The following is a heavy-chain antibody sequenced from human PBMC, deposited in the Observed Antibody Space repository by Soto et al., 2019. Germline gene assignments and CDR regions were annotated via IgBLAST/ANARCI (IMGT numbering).Heavy chain of an antibody. D-gene: IGHD3-16*01. Sequence: QVQLVQSGAEVKKPGASVKVSCKASGYTFTSYGISWVRQAPGPGLEWMGWINGYNGNTNHAQKLQGRVTMSTDTSTSTAYIELRSLRSDDSAVYYCARMGDVPYYYYGMDVWGQGTTVTVSS. V-gene: IGHV1-18*01. CDR3: ARMGDVPYYYYGMDV. CDR2: INGYNGNT. J-gene: IGHJ6*02. CDR1: GYTFTSYG.